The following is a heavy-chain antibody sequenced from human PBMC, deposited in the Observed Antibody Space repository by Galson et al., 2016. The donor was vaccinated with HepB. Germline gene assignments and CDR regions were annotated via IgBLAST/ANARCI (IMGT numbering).Heavy chain of an antibody. CDR3: SRSGVTSGYYYGMDV. CDR1: GYTFSDYG. CDR2: ISAYNEHT. Sequence: SCKASGYTFSDYGISWVRQAPGQGLEWMGWISAYNEHTNYAQKVQGRVTMTTDTSTTTAYMELRSLRSDDTAVYYCSRSGVTSGYYYGMDVWGQGTTVTVSS. V-gene: IGHV1-18*01. J-gene: IGHJ6*02. D-gene: IGHD2-21*02.